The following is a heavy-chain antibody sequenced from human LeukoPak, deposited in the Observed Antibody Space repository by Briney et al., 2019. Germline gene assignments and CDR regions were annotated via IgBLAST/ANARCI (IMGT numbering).Heavy chain of an antibody. J-gene: IGHJ4*02. CDR3: AKGVQWAVPGSCLDS. CDR2: ISGTGGST. D-gene: IGHD6-19*01. CDR1: GFTFNNYA. Sequence: GGSLRLSCPASGFTFNNYAMIWVRQAPGKGLEWVSGISGTGGSTFYADSVKGRFRISRDNSKNTLYLQMNGLRVDDTAVYYCAKGVQWAVPGSCLDSWGLGTLVTVSS. V-gene: IGHV3-23*01.